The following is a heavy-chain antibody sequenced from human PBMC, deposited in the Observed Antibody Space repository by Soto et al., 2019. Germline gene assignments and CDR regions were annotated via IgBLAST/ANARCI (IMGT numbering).Heavy chain of an antibody. CDR2: IYYSGST. Sequence: QLQLQESGPGLVKPSETLSLTCTVSGGSISSSSYYWSWIRQPPGKGLEWIGYIYYSGSTNYNPSLKSRVTISVDTSKNQFSLKLSSVTAADTAVYYCARAGGYFDFILGPRTEYFQHWGKGTLVTVSS. CDR1: GGSISSSSYY. CDR3: ARAGGYFDFILGPRTEYFQH. J-gene: IGHJ1*01. D-gene: IGHD3-9*01. V-gene: IGHV4-61*01.